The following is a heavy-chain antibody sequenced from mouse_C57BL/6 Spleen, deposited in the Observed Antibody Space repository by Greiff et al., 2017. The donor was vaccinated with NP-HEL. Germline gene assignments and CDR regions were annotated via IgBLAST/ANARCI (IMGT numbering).Heavy chain of an antibody. CDR2: INPNNGGT. CDR1: GYTFTDYY. CDR3: ASDYYYGSSYRSYAMDH. D-gene: IGHD1-1*01. J-gene: IGHJ4*01. Sequence: EVQLQQSGPELVKPGASVKISCKASGYTFTDYYMNWVKQSHGKSLEWIGDINPNNGGTSYNQKFKGKATLTVDKSSSTAYMELRSLTSEDSAVYYCASDYYYGSSYRSYAMDHWGQGTSVTVSS. V-gene: IGHV1-26*01.